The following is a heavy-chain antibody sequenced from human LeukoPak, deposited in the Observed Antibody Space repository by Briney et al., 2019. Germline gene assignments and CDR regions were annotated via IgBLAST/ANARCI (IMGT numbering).Heavy chain of an antibody. J-gene: IGHJ4*02. D-gene: IGHD3-22*01. CDR2: IITGDIP. V-gene: IGHV3-23*01. CDR1: GFTFDFSA. CDR3: VKGGFTYYDD. Sequence: QAGGSRRLSCAASGFTFDFSAMTWVRQAPERGLEWVSTIITGDIPFYASSVKGRFPISRNNSKNALFLQMKRLGAEETAIYCCVKGGFTYYDDWGQGTLVTVSS.